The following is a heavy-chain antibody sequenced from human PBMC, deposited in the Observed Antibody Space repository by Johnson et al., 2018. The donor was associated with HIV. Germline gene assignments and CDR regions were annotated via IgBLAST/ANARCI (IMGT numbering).Heavy chain of an antibody. CDR2: IGTIGDT. V-gene: IGHV3-13*01. D-gene: IGHD5-18*01. CDR1: GFTFSDHD. Sequence: VQLVESGGGLVHPGGSLRLSCAASGFTFSDHDMHWVRQTEGIGLEWVSAIGTIGDTHYHGSVKGRFTMTRENAKNTLYLQMNFLRAEDTAMYYCANGGYSYGYDAFDIWGQGTMVTVSS. CDR3: ANGGYSYGYDAFDI. J-gene: IGHJ3*02.